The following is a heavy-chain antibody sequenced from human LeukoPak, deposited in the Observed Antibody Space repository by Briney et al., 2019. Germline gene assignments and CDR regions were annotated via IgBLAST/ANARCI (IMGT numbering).Heavy chain of an antibody. D-gene: IGHD3-22*01. J-gene: IGHJ1*01. CDR2: IYYSGRT. Sequence: PSETLSLTCTVSSDSISSSNYYWGWVRQPPGKGLEWIGDIYYSGRTYYNSSLKSRLTLSVDTSRNQFSLKLSSVSASDTAAYYCARRRYYDSTGYLDWGQGTRVRVSP. CDR3: ARRRYYDSTGYLD. V-gene: IGHV4-39*01. CDR1: SDSISSSNYY.